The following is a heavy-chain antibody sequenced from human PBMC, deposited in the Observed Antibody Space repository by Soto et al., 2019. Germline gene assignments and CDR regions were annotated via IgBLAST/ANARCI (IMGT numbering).Heavy chain of an antibody. D-gene: IGHD3-9*01. CDR1: GFTFSSYA. CDR3: ARERIRYYDILTGYYVGGMDV. J-gene: IGHJ6*02. CDR2: ISYDGSNK. Sequence: QVQLVESGGGVVQPGRSLRLSCAASGFTFSSYAMHWVRQAPGKGLEWVAVISYDGSNKYYADSVKGRFTISRDNSKNTLYLQMNSLRAEDTAVYYCARERIRYYDILTGYYVGGMDVWGPGTTVTVSS. V-gene: IGHV3-30-3*01.